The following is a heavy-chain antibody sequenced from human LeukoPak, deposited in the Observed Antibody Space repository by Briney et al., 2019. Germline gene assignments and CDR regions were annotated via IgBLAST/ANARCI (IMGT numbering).Heavy chain of an antibody. J-gene: IGHJ2*01. Sequence: GASVKVSCKASGYTFTSYGISWVRQATGQGPEWMGWMNPSSGDTGIAQKFQGRLTLTRDTSLSTAYMELSHLTSEDTAIYFCTREHDKPMMHWYFSLWGRGSLVTVSS. V-gene: IGHV1-8*02. D-gene: IGHD1/OR15-1a*01. CDR2: MNPSSGDT. CDR3: TREHDKPMMHWYFSL. CDR1: GYTFTSYG.